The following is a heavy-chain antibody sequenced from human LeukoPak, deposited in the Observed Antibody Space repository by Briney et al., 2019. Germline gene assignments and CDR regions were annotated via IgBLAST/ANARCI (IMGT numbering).Heavy chain of an antibody. Sequence: PSETLSLTCTVSGGSISSYYWSWIRQPPGKGLEWIGYIYYSGSTNYNPSLKSRVTISVDTSKNQFSLKLSSVTAADTAVYYCARKYGDYVRGNWFDPWGQGTLVTVSS. V-gene: IGHV4-59*01. CDR3: ARKYGDYVRGNWFDP. D-gene: IGHD4-17*01. J-gene: IGHJ5*02. CDR2: IYYSGST. CDR1: GGSISSYY.